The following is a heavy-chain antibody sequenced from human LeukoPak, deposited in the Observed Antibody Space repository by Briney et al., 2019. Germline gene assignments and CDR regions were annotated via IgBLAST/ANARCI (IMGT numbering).Heavy chain of an antibody. J-gene: IGHJ4*02. CDR1: GGSINDFY. D-gene: IGHD3-3*01. Sequence: SETLSLTCTVSGGSINDFYWTWIRQPPGKGLEWIGYIFYSGSANSNPSLESRVTISVDTSKNQFSLKLSSVAAADTAVYYCARAPQTYYDFWSGYHGALDYWGQGTLVTVSS. CDR3: ARAPQTYYDFWSGYHGALDY. V-gene: IGHV4-59*01. CDR2: IFYSGSA.